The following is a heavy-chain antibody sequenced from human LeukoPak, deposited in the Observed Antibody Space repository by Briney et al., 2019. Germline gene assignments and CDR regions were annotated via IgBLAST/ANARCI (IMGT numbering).Heavy chain of an antibody. CDR2: ISYDGSNK. D-gene: IGHD3-22*01. CDR1: GFTFSSYA. Sequence: GGSLRLSCAASGFTFSSYAMHWVRQAPGKGLEWVAVISYDGSNKYYADSVKGRFTISRDNSKNTLYLQMNSLRAEDTAVYYCARGKSSGYAYYYYYMDVWGKGTTVTVSS. V-gene: IGHV3-30*14. CDR3: ARGKSSGYAYYYYYMDV. J-gene: IGHJ6*03.